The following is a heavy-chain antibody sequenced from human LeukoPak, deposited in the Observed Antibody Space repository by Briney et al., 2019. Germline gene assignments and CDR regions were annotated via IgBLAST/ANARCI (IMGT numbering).Heavy chain of an antibody. V-gene: IGHV3-21*01. Sequence: GGSLRLSCAASGFTFSSYAMHWVRQAPGKGLEWVSSISNSSSYIYYADSVKGRFTISRDNAKNSLYLQMNSLRAEDTAVYYCARDGAVTNGRYFDYWGQGTLVTVSS. CDR2: ISNSSSYI. CDR3: ARDGAVTNGRYFDY. D-gene: IGHD4-17*01. J-gene: IGHJ4*02. CDR1: GFTFSSYA.